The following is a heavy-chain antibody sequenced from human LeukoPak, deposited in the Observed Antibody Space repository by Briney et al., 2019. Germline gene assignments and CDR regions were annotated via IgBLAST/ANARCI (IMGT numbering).Heavy chain of an antibody. J-gene: IGHJ5*02. V-gene: IGHV1-18*01. Sequence: GASVKVSCKASGYTFTSYGISWVRQAPGQGLEWMGWISAYNGNTNYAQKLQGRVTMTTDTSTSTAYMELRSLRSDDTAVYYCARDRPSYYYDSSGSFDPWGQGTLVTVSS. CDR1: GYTFTSYG. CDR2: ISAYNGNT. CDR3: ARDRPSYYYDSSGSFDP. D-gene: IGHD3-22*01.